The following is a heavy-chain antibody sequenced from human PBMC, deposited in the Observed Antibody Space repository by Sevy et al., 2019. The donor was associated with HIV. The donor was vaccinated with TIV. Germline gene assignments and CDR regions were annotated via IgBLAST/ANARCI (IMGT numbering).Heavy chain of an antibody. D-gene: IGHD1-7*01. J-gene: IGHJ4*02. Sequence: GGSLRLSCAASGFTFSSYSMNWVRQAPGKGLEWVSYISSGSSTIYYADSVKGRFTISRDNAKNSLYLQMNSLRDEDTAVYYCARPTLPVTGTMGYWGQGTLVTVSS. V-gene: IGHV3-48*02. CDR1: GFTFSSYS. CDR3: ARPTLPVTGTMGY. CDR2: ISSGSSTI.